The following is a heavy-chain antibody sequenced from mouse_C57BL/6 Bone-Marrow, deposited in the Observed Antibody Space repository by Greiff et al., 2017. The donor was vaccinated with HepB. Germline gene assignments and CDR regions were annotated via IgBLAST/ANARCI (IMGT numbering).Heavy chain of an antibody. V-gene: IGHV1-82*01. CDR3: ARNKGLYYYGSIAY. CDR1: GYAFSSSW. J-gene: IGHJ3*01. CDR2: IYPGDGDT. Sequence: QVHVKQSGPELVKPGASVKISCKASGYAFSSSWMNWVKQRPGKGLEWIGRIYPGDGDTNYNGRFKGKATLTADKSSSTAYMQLSSLTSEDSAVYFCARNKGLYYYGSIAYWGQGTLVTVSA. D-gene: IGHD1-1*01.